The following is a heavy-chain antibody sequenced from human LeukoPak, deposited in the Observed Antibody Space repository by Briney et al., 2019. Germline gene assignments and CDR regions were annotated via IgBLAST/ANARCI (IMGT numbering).Heavy chain of an antibody. J-gene: IGHJ6*03. Sequence: SETLSLTCAVYGGSFSGYYWSWIRQPPGKGLEWIGEINHSGSTNYNPSLKRRVTISVDTSKNQFSLKLSSVTATDTAVYYCARGPIVVVPAARYDFWSGYYTGRGYMDVWGKGTTVTVSS. CDR1: GGSFSGYY. D-gene: IGHD3-3*01. CDR3: ARGPIVVVPAARYDFWSGYYTGRGYMDV. V-gene: IGHV4-34*01. CDR2: INHSGST.